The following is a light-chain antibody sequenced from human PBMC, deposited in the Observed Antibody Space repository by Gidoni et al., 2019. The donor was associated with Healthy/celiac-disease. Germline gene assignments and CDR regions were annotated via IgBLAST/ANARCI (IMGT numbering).Light chain of an antibody. V-gene: IGKV1-39*01. CDR3: QQSYSTPFT. CDR2: AAS. CDR1: QSISSY. Sequence: DSETTQSPSSLSASVGDRVTITCRASQSISSYLNWYQQKPGKAPKLLISAASSLQSGVPSRFSGSGSGKVFTITISSLPPEDFATYYCQQSYSTPFTFGPGTKVDIK. J-gene: IGKJ3*01.